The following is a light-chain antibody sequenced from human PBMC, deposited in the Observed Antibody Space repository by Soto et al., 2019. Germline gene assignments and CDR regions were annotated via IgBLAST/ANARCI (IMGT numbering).Light chain of an antibody. CDR2: GAS. CDR3: QQYGSSLIT. V-gene: IGKV3-20*01. J-gene: IGKJ5*01. Sequence: EIVLTQSPGTLSLSPGERATLSCRASQSVTSNSLAWYHQKFGQPPRLLIYGASSRATGIPDRFSGSGSGTDFTLTISRLEPGDFAVYYCQQYGSSLITFGQGTRLEIK. CDR1: QSVTSNS.